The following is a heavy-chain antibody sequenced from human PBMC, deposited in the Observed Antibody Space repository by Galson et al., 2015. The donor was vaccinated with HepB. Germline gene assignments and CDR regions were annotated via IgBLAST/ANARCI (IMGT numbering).Heavy chain of an antibody. Sequence: SVKVSCKASGYTFTGYYMHWVRQAPGQGLEWMGWINPNSGGTNYAQKFQGRVTMTRDTSISTAYMELSRLRSDDTAVYYCARPTGSSWYGPFDYWGQGTLVTVSS. CDR2: INPNSGGT. CDR1: GYTFTGYY. D-gene: IGHD6-13*01. J-gene: IGHJ4*02. CDR3: ARPTGSSWYGPFDY. V-gene: IGHV1-2*02.